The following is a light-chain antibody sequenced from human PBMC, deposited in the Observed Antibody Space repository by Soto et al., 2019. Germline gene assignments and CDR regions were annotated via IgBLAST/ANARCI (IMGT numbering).Light chain of an antibody. Sequence: EIEMTQSPSSLSASLGDRATITCRASQPIANNVAWYQQRPGKPPSLLIYGASTWASGVPDGFTDSGSGTQFTLTISSLHSEDVATYFCQHYNSAPYTFGQGTKVDIK. V-gene: IGKV3D-15*01. CDR3: QHYNSAPYT. J-gene: IGKJ1*01. CDR1: QPIANN. CDR2: GAS.